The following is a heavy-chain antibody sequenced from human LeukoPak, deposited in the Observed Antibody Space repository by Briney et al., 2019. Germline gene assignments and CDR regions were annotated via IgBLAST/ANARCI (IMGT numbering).Heavy chain of an antibody. CDR2: ISYDGSNK. J-gene: IGHJ6*04. D-gene: IGHD2-15*01. CDR1: GFTFSSYG. CDR3: SMELLRDYYYGMDV. Sequence: GGSLRLSCAASGFTFSSYGVHWVRQAPGKGLEWVAVISYDGSNKYYADSVKGRFTISRDNSKNTLYLQMNSLRAEDTAVYYCSMELLRDYYYGMDVWGKGTTVTVSS. V-gene: IGHV3-30*03.